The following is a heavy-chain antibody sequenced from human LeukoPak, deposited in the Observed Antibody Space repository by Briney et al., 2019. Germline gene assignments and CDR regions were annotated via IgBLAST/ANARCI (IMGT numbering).Heavy chain of an antibody. CDR3: ARARQSSSSLSYGMDV. J-gene: IGHJ6*02. D-gene: IGHD6-13*01. CDR1: GFTFSSYG. CDR2: IWYDGSNK. Sequence: GGSLRLSCAASGFTFSSYGMHWVRQAPGKGLEWVAVIWYDGSNKYYADSVKGRFTISRGNSKNTLYLQMNSLRAEDTAVYYCARARQSSSSLSYGMDVWGQGTTVTVSS. V-gene: IGHV3-33*01.